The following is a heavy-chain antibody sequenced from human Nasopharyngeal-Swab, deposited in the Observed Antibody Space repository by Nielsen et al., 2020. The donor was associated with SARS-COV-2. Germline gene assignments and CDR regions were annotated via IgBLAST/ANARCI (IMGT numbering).Heavy chain of an antibody. CDR2: ISSSSSYI. D-gene: IGHD2-21*02. CDR3: ARAGGAYCGGDCYYYHGMDV. CDR1: GFTFSSYW. V-gene: IGHV3-21*01. Sequence: GESLKISCAASGFTFSSYWMHWVRQAPGKGLEWVSSISSSSSYIYYADSVKGRFTISRDNAKNSLYLQMNSLRAEDTAVYYCARAGGAYCGGDCYYYHGMDVWGQGTTVTVSS. J-gene: IGHJ6*02.